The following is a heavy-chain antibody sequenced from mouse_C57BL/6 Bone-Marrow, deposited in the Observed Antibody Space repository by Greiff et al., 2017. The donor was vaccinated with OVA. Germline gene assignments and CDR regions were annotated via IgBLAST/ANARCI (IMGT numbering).Heavy chain of an antibody. CDR1: GFNIKDDY. J-gene: IGHJ1*03. CDR2: IDPENGDT. CDR3: TTLTVVASNWYFDV. V-gene: IGHV14-4*01. Sequence: VQLQQSGAELVRPGASVKLSCTASGFNIKDDYMHWVKQRPEQGLEWIGWIDPENGDTEYASKFQGKATITADTSSNTAYLQLSSLTSEDTAVYYGTTLTVVASNWYFDVWGTGTTVTVSS. D-gene: IGHD1-1*01.